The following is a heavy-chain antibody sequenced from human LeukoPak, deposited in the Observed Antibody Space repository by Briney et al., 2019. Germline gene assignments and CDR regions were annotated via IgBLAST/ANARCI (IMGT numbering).Heavy chain of an antibody. Sequence: ASVKVSCKASGGTFSSYAISWVRQAPGQGLEWMGWMNPNSGNTGYAQKFQGRVTMTRNTSISTAYMELSSLRSEDTAVYYCARGLVVVVVAGYYGMDVWGQGTTVTVSS. D-gene: IGHD2-15*01. CDR3: ARGLVVVVVAGYYGMDV. CDR1: GGTFSSYA. J-gene: IGHJ6*02. CDR2: MNPNSGNT. V-gene: IGHV1-8*02.